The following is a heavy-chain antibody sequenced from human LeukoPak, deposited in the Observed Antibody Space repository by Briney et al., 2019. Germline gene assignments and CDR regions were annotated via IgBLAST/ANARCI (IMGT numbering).Heavy chain of an antibody. Sequence: GGSLRLSCAASGFTFSSYWTHWVRQATGKGLEWVSAIGTAGDTYYPGSVKGRFTISRENAKNSLYLQMNSLRAGDTAVYYCARVKYYYDSSGHPTYDYWGQGTLVTVSS. CDR2: IGTAGDT. V-gene: IGHV3-13*01. J-gene: IGHJ4*02. CDR3: ARVKYYYDSSGHPTYDY. CDR1: GFTFSSYW. D-gene: IGHD3-22*01.